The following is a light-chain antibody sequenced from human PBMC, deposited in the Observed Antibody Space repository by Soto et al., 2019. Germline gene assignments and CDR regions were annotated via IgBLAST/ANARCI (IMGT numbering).Light chain of an antibody. J-gene: IGLJ2*01. V-gene: IGLV2-8*01. CDR1: SSDVGNYNY. CDR3: TSYAAGKNVV. CDR2: AVN. Sequence: QSALTQPPSASGSPGQSVTISCTGTSSDVGNYNYDSWYQQYPGKAPKLMIYAVNKQPSGVPDRFSGSKSGNTASLTVSGLQAEDEADYYCTSYAAGKNVVFGGGTKLTVL.